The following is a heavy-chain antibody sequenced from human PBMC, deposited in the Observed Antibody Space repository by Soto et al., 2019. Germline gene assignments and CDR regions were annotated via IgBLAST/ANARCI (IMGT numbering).Heavy chain of an antibody. CDR3: ASYCSGGSCYTLYAFDI. V-gene: IGHV4-39*01. J-gene: IGHJ3*02. D-gene: IGHD2-15*01. Sequence: XETLSLTCTVSGGSISSSSYYWGWIRQPPGKGLEWIGSIYYSGSTYYNPSLKSRVTISVDTSKNQFSLKLSSVTAADTAVYYCASYCSGGSCYTLYAFDIWGHGKMVTVSS. CDR2: IYYSGST. CDR1: GGSISSSSYY.